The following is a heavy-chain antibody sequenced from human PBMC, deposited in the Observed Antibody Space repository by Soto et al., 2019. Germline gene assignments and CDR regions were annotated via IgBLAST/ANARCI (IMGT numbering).Heavy chain of an antibody. V-gene: IGHV3-23*01. J-gene: IGHJ4*02. CDR1: GFTFSNYA. CDR2: ISGSGGST. CDR3: AKASHGDYSLFDY. D-gene: IGHD4-17*01. Sequence: EVQLLESGGGLVQPGGSLRLSCAASGFTFSNYAMSWVRQAPGKGLEWVSAISGSGGSTYYADSVKGRFTISRDRSKNTLFLQMNSLRAEDTAVYYCAKASHGDYSLFDYWGQGTVVTVSS.